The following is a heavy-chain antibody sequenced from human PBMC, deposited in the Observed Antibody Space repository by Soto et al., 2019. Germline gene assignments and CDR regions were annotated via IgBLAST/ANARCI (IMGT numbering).Heavy chain of an antibody. V-gene: IGHV3-30*03. CDR2: ISYDGSNK. J-gene: IGHJ4*02. CDR1: GFTFSSYG. Sequence: GGSLRLSCAASGFTFSSYGMHWVRQAPGKGLEWVAAISYDGSNKYYADSVKGRFTISRDNSKNTLYLQMNSLRAEDTAVYYCAGTAMVPYYFDYWGQGTLVTVSS. CDR3: AGTAMVPYYFDY. D-gene: IGHD5-18*01.